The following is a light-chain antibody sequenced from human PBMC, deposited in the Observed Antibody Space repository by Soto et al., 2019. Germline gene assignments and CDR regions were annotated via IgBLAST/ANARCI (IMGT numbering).Light chain of an antibody. J-gene: IGLJ3*02. CDR1: TSDVGDNKY. V-gene: IGLV2-14*01. CDR2: EVS. CDR3: SSYTTNKTRV. Sequence: QSALSQPASVSGSPGQTITISCTGTTSDVGDNKYVSWYQQHSGTAPKLMIYEVSYRPSGVSDRFSGSRSDTAASLTISGLQADDEADYYCSSYTTNKTRVFGGGTKLTVL.